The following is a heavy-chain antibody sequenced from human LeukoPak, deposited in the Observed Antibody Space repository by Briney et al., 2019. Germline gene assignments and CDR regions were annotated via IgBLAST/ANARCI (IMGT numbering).Heavy chain of an antibody. CDR2: IYSGDSDT. D-gene: IGHD6-13*01. CDR3: ASGLSSSWGYYYYGMDV. V-gene: IGHV5-51*01. J-gene: IGHJ6*02. CDR1: GYSFTSYW. Sequence: GESLKISCQGSGYSFTSYWIGWVRQMPGKGLEWMGIIYSGDSDTRYSPSFQGQVTISADKSISTAYLQWSSLKASDTAMYYCASGLSSSWGYYYYGMDVWGQGTTVTVSS.